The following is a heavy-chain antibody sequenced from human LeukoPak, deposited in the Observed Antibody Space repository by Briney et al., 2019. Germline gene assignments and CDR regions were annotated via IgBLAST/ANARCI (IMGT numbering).Heavy chain of an antibody. Sequence: PSGTLSLTCAVSGGSISSSNWWSWVRQPPGKGLEWIGEIYHSGSTNYNPSLKSRVTISVDKSKNQFSLKLSSVTAAYTAVYYXXXXXYSXSPPDVWGQGTTVTVSS. CDR3: XXXXYSXSPPDV. CDR1: GGSISSSNW. J-gene: IGHJ6*02. CDR2: IYHSGST. V-gene: IGHV4-4*02. D-gene: IGHD4-11*01.